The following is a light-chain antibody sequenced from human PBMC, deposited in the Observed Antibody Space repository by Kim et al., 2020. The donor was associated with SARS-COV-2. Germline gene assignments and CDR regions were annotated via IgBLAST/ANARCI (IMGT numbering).Light chain of an antibody. CDR1: SSNIGNNY. CDR3: GTWDSSLSVGV. J-gene: IGLJ1*01. V-gene: IGLV1-51*01. CDR2: ANN. Sequence: QSVLTQPPSVSAAPGQKVTISCSGSSSNIGNNYVSWYQQLPGTAPKLLIYANNKRPSGIPDRFSGSKSGTSATLGITGLQTGDEADYYCGTWDSSLSVGVFGTGTKVTVL.